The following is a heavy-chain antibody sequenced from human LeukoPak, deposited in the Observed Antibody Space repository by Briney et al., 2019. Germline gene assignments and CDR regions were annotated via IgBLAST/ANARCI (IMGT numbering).Heavy chain of an antibody. CDR3: TRDKDSFDAFDI. CDR1: GGSVNSGSYY. J-gene: IGHJ3*02. V-gene: IGHV4-61*01. CDR2: VYYSGST. Sequence: PSETLSLTCTVSGGSVNSGSYYWSWIRQPPGKGLEWIGHVYYSGSTKYNPSLESRVTISEDTSKNQFSLKLSSVTAADTAVYYCTRDKDSFDAFDIWGQGTMVTVSS. D-gene: IGHD2-15*01.